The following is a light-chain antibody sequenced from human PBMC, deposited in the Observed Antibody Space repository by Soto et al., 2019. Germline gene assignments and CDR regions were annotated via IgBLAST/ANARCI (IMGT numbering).Light chain of an antibody. CDR1: SSDVGSYKL. Sequence: QSALTQPASVSGSPGQSITISCTGTSSDVGSYKLVSWYQQHPGKAPKLMIYDASKRPSGVSNRFSGSKSGNTASLTISGLQAEDEADYYCCSYAGSSTFLFGGGTKVTVL. CDR3: CSYAGSSTFL. J-gene: IGLJ2*01. V-gene: IGLV2-23*02. CDR2: DAS.